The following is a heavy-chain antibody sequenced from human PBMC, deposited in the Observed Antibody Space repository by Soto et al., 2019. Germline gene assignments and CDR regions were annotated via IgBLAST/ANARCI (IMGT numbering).Heavy chain of an antibody. Sequence: GGSLRLSCAASGFTFSSYSMNWVRQAPGKGLEWVSYISSSSSTIYYADSVKGRFTISRGNAKNSLYLQMNSLIDEDTAVYYCARDHPAYCGGDCYSAESFFDIWGQGTMVTVSS. V-gene: IGHV3-48*02. CDR3: ARDHPAYCGGDCYSAESFFDI. J-gene: IGHJ3*02. D-gene: IGHD2-21*02. CDR1: GFTFSSYS. CDR2: ISSSSSTI.